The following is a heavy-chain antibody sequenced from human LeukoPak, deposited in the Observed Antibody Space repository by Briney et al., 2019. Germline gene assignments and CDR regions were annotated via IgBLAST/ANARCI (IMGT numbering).Heavy chain of an antibody. CDR1: GYTFSSFG. CDR3: ARHYYDSSGYLVGDY. CDR2: ISAYNGDT. V-gene: IGHV1-18*01. Sequence: ASVTVSCKASGYTFSSFGITWVRQAPGQGLEWMGWISAYNGDTKYAQKLQGRVTMTTDTSTSTAYMELRSLRSDDTAVYYCARHYYDSSGYLVGDYWGQGTLVTVSS. D-gene: IGHD3-22*01. J-gene: IGHJ4*02.